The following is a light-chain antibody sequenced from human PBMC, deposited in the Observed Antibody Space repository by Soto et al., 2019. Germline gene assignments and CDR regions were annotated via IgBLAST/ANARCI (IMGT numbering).Light chain of an antibody. CDR2: DAS. CDR3: QQYGSSPSIT. J-gene: IGKJ5*01. V-gene: IGKV3-20*01. Sequence: EFVLTQSPGTLSLSPGERATLSCRASQSVSTNNLAWYQQRPGQAPRLLIYDASNRATGIPARFRGSGSGTDFTLTISRLEPEDFAVHYCQQYGSSPSITFGQGTRLEIK. CDR1: QSVSTNN.